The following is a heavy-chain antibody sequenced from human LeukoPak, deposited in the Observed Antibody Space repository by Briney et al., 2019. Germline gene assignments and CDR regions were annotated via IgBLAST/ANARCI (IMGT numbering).Heavy chain of an antibody. J-gene: IGHJ4*02. V-gene: IGHV1-2*02. CDR1: GYTFTAYY. CDR2: INPNTGGT. D-gene: IGHD1-1*01. CDR3: ARGVVMEGHDY. Sequence: AAVKHSCKPSGYTFTAYYIHWVRQPPGQGLEWMGWINPNTGGTNYAQNFQGRVTVTRDTSIGTAYMELTRLRSDDTAVYYCARGVVMEGHDYWGQGTLVTVSS.